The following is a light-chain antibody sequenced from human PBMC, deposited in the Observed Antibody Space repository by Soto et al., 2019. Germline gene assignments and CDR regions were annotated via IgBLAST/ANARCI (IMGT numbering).Light chain of an antibody. Sequence: DIQMTQSPSTLSASVGDRVTITCRASQSISSWLAWYQQKPGKDPKLLIYDASSLESGVPSRLSGSGSGTKFTLTISSLQPDDFATNYCQQYNSYPWTFGQGTKVEIK. J-gene: IGKJ1*01. CDR2: DAS. CDR1: QSISSW. V-gene: IGKV1-5*01. CDR3: QQYNSYPWT.